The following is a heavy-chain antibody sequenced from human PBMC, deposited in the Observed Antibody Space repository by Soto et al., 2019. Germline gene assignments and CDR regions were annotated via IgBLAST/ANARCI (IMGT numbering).Heavy chain of an antibody. V-gene: IGHV3-30*18. D-gene: IGHD3-3*01. CDR2: ISYDGNNK. CDR3: AKDSIFGVVALDY. Sequence: GGSLRLSCAASGFTFSSYGMHWVRQAPGKGLEWVAVISYDGNNKYYADSVKGRFTISRDNSKNTLYLQMNSLRPEDTAVYYCAKDSIFGVVALDYWGQGTLVTVS. CDR1: GFTFSSYG. J-gene: IGHJ4*02.